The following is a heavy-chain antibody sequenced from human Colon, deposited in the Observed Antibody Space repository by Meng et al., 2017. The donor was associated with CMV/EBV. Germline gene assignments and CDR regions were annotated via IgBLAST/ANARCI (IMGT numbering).Heavy chain of an antibody. J-gene: IGHJ4*02. CDR1: GDSVSRDTVG. CDR2: TYYRSRWLH. CDR3: ARRHFTNWFYLDS. Sequence: SCAISGDSVSRDTVGWNWIRLSPSRGLEWLGRTYYRSRWLHDYAEFVRSRIRIDADTSKNEVSLRLESVTPEDTAVYYCARRHFTNWFYLDSWGQGTLVTVSS. D-gene: IGHD2-8*01. V-gene: IGHV6-1*01.